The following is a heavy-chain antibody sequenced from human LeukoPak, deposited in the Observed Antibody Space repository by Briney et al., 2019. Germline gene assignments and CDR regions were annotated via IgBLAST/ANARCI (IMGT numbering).Heavy chain of an antibody. CDR2: IYPGDSDT. Sequence: GESLKISCKASGYTFTNYWIGWVRQMPGKGLEWMGIIYPGDSDTRYSPSFQGQVTISADKSITTAYLQWSSLKASDTAVYYCAKGSFLEWLLSLFDYWGQGTLVTVSS. J-gene: IGHJ4*02. V-gene: IGHV5-51*01. CDR3: AKGSFLEWLLSLFDY. CDR1: GYTFTNYW. D-gene: IGHD3-3*02.